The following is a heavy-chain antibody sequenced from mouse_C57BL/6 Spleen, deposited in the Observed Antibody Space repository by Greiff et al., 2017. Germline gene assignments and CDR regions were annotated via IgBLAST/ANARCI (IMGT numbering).Heavy chain of an antibody. CDR3: ARDYYGSRPFAY. CDR2: ISYDGSN. D-gene: IGHD1-1*01. CDR1: GYSITSGYY. J-gene: IGHJ3*01. Sequence: VQLKESGPGLVKPSQSLSLTCSVTGYSITSGYYWNWIRQFPGNKLEWMGYISYDGSNNYNPSLKNRISITRDTSKNQFFLKLNSVTTEDTATYYCARDYYGSRPFAYWGQGTLVTVSA. V-gene: IGHV3-6*01.